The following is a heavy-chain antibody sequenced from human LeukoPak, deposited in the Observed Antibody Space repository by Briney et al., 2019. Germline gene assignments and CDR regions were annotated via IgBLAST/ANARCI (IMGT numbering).Heavy chain of an antibody. CDR3: ARDPSRGYSYGSVDY. CDR1: GFTFSRYW. Sequence: PGGSLRLSCAASGFTFSRYWMNWVRQAPGKGLEWVANIKQDGSEKYYVDSVKGRFTISRDNAKSSLYLQMNSLRAGDTALYYCARDPSRGYSYGSVDYWGQGTLVTVSS. V-gene: IGHV3-7*01. J-gene: IGHJ4*02. CDR2: IKQDGSEK. D-gene: IGHD5-18*01.